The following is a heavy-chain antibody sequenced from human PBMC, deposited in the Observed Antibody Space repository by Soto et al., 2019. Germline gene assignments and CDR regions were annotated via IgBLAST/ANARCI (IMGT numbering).Heavy chain of an antibody. V-gene: IGHV3-30-3*01. J-gene: IGHJ4*02. CDR2: ISYDGSNK. CDR1: GFTFSNYG. CDR3: ARGRDYLGGDFDY. D-gene: IGHD3-16*01. Sequence: GGSLRLSCTASGFTFSNYGMHWVRQAPGKGLKWVAVISYDGSNKYYADSVKGRFTISRDNSKNTLYLQMNSRRAEDTAVYYCARGRDYLGGDFDYWGQGTLVTVSS.